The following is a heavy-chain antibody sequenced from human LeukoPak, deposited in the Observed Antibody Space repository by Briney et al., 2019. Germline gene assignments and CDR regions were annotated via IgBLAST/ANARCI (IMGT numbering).Heavy chain of an antibody. CDR3: ARDEGDY. J-gene: IGHJ4*02. V-gene: IGHV3-30*02. Sequence: PGGPLRLSCSASGFPFSTYGMHWVRQAPGKGLEWVAFIRYDGTNKYYADSVKGRFTISRDNSKNTLYLQMNSLRAEDTAVYYCARDEGDYWGQGTLVTVSS. CDR2: IRYDGTNK. CDR1: GFPFSTYG.